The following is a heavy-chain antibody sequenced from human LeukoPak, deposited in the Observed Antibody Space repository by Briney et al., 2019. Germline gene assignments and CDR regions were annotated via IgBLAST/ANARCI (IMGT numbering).Heavy chain of an antibody. D-gene: IGHD3-10*01. CDR3: AREGEGYYYGSGSYYNPFFDY. CDR2: INPNSGGT. CDR1: GYTFTGYY. V-gene: IGHV1-2*04. Sequence: ASVRVSCKASGYTFTGYYMHRVRQAPGQGLEWMGWINPNSGGTNYAQKFQGWVTMTRDTSISTAYMELSRLRSDDTAVYYCAREGEGYYYGSGSYYNPFFDYWGQGTLVTVSS. J-gene: IGHJ4*02.